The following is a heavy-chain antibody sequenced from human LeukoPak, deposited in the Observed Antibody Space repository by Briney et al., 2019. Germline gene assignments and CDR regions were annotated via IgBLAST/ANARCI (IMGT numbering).Heavy chain of an antibody. Sequence: GESLKISCKGSGYSFTSYWNDWVRQMPGKGLEWMGIIYPFYSDTRYSPSFQGQVTISGDKAMNTVYLQWSSLKAADTAMYYCARLRYILWRDWFVRWGQGILVIVSS. D-gene: IGHD1-14*01. V-gene: IGHV5-51*01. CDR1: GYSFTSYW. CDR2: IYPFYSDT. CDR3: ARLRYILWRDWFVR. J-gene: IGHJ5*02.